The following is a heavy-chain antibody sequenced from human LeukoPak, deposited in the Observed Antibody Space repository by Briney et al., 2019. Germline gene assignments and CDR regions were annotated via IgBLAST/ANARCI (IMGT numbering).Heavy chain of an antibody. CDR1: GYTFTSYG. V-gene: IGHV1-18*01. Sequence: ASVKVSCKASGYTFTSYGISWVRQAPGQGLEWMGWISAYNGNTNYAQRLQGRVTMTTDTSTSTAYMELRSLRSDDTAVYYCARTYCSSTSCFLDYWRQGTLVTVSS. CDR2: ISAYNGNT. CDR3: ARTYCSSTSCFLDY. D-gene: IGHD2-2*01. J-gene: IGHJ4*02.